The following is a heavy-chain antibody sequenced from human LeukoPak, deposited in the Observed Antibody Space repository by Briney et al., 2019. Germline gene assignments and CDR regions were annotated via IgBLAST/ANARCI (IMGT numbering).Heavy chain of an antibody. D-gene: IGHD3-10*01. CDR3: ARGPLWFGELKGWFDP. CDR2: IYYSGST. CDR1: GGSISSYY. V-gene: IGHV4-59*12. J-gene: IGHJ5*02. Sequence: PSETLSLTCTVSGGSISSYYWSWIRQPPGKGLEWIGYIYYSGSTNYNPSLKSRVTISVDTSKNQFSPKLSSVTAADTAVYYCARGPLWFGELKGWFDPWGQGTLVTVSS.